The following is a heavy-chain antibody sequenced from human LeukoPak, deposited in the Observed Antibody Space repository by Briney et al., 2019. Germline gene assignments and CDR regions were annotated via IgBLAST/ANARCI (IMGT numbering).Heavy chain of an antibody. V-gene: IGHV3-23*01. Sequence: GGSLRLSCAASGFTFSTYAMSWVRQAPGTGLEWVSGLSSSGATTYYADSVKGRFTISRDNSKNMLYLQMNSLRAEDTAVYYCATYGSGTNYRKGFDYWGQGTLVTVSS. J-gene: IGHJ4*02. CDR1: GFTFSTYA. D-gene: IGHD3-10*01. CDR3: ATYGSGTNYRKGFDY. CDR2: LSSSGATT.